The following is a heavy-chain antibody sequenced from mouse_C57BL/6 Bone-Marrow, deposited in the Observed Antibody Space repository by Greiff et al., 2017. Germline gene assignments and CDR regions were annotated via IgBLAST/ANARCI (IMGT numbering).Heavy chain of an antibody. V-gene: IGHV1-26*01. CDR3: ATEPACSIYWYFDV. Sequence: EVQLQQSGPELVKPGASVKISCKASGYTFTDYYMNWVKQSHGKSLEWIGDINPNNGGTSYKQKFKGKATLTVDKSSSTAYMELLSLPSEDSSVYYCATEPACSIYWYFDVWGTGTTVTVSS. D-gene: IGHD1-1*01. J-gene: IGHJ1*03. CDR2: INPNNGGT. CDR1: GYTFTDYY.